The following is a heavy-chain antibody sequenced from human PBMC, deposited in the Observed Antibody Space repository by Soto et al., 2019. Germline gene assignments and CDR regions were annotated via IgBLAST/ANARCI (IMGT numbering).Heavy chain of an antibody. Sequence: QVQLVESGGGVVQPGRSLRLSCAASGFTFNNYGIHWVRQAPGKGLEWVAAISNDGSDKYYGDSVKGRLAISRDNSRNTGYLQMDSLRTEDAAMYYCAKDPALAAAHGIDWGEGTMVTVSS. CDR3: AKDPALAAAHGID. D-gene: IGHD5-18*01. CDR1: GFTFNNYG. CDR2: ISNDGSDK. J-gene: IGHJ3*01. V-gene: IGHV3-30*18.